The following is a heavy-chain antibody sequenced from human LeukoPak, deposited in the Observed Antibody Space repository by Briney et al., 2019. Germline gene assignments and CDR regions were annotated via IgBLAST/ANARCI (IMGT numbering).Heavy chain of an antibody. CDR1: GFTFSSYA. D-gene: IGHD3-9*01. Sequence: GGSLRLSCAASGFTFSSYAMSWVRQAPGKGLEWVSAISGSGGSTYYADSVKGRFTISRDNSKNTLYLQMNSLRAEDTAVYYCAREQTHYDILTGYYSSGWFDPWGQGTLVTVSS. CDR3: AREQTHYDILTGYYSSGWFDP. CDR2: ISGSGGST. V-gene: IGHV3-23*01. J-gene: IGHJ5*02.